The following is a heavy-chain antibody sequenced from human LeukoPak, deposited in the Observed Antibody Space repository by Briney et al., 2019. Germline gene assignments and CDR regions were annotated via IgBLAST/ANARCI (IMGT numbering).Heavy chain of an antibody. CDR1: GYTFTGYY. Sequence: ASVKVSCKASGYTFTGYYMHWVRQAPGQGLEWMGWINPKSGGTNYAQKFQGRVTMTRDTSISTAYMELSRLRSDDTAVYYCARTSGGGYDIDYWGQGTLVTVSS. CDR3: ARTSGGGYDIDY. D-gene: IGHD5-12*01. J-gene: IGHJ4*02. CDR2: INPKSGGT. V-gene: IGHV1-2*02.